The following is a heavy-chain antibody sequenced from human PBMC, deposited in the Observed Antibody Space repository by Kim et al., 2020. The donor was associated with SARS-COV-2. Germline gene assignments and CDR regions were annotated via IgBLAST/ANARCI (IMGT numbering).Heavy chain of an antibody. CDR2: ISYDGSNK. J-gene: IGHJ3*02. CDR1: GFTFSSYG. D-gene: IGHD6-13*01. Sequence: GGSLRLSCAASGFTFSSYGMHWVRQAPGKGLEWVAVISYDGSNKYYADSVKGRFTISRDNSKNTLYLQMNSLRAEDTAVYYCARLSILSAAAGTRDAFDIWGQGTMVTVSS. V-gene: IGHV3-33*05. CDR3: ARLSILSAAAGTRDAFDI.